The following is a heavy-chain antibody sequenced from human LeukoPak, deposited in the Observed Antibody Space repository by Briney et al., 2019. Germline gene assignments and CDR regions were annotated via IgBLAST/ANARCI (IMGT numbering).Heavy chain of an antibody. J-gene: IGHJ5*02. V-gene: IGHV3-48*03. CDR1: GFTFSSYE. Sequence: GGSLRLSCAASGFTFSSYEMNWVRQAPGKGLEWVSYISSSGSTIYYADSVKGRFTISRDNAENSLYLQMNNLRAEDTAVYYWARLAGYCSGGSCYSEYNWFDPWGQGTLVTVSS. CDR3: ARLAGYCSGGSCYSEYNWFDP. CDR2: ISSSGSTI. D-gene: IGHD2-15*01.